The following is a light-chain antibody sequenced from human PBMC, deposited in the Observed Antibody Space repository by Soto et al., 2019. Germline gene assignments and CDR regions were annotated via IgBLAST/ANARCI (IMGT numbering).Light chain of an antibody. CDR2: GAS. CDR3: QQCNNWPRT. V-gene: IGKV3-15*01. J-gene: IGKJ1*01. Sequence: EIVLAQSPATLSLSPGERATLSCRASQSVSSNLAWYQQKPGQAPRLLIYGASTRATGIPARFSGSGSGTEFTLIISSLQSEDFAVYYCQQCNNWPRTFGQGTKVDIK. CDR1: QSVSSN.